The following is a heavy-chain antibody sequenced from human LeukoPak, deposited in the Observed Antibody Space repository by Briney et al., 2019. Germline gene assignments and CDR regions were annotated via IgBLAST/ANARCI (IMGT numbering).Heavy chain of an antibody. CDR3: ARVVMGAVAGTSFTYFDY. CDR1: GGSISSYY. Sequence: SETLSLTCTVSGGSISSYYWSWIRQPAGKGLEWIGRIYTSGSTNYNPSLKSRVTMSVDTSKNQFSLKLSSVTAADTAVYYCARVVMGAVAGTSFTYFDYWGQGTLVTVSS. J-gene: IGHJ4*02. D-gene: IGHD6-19*01. V-gene: IGHV4-4*07. CDR2: IYTSGST.